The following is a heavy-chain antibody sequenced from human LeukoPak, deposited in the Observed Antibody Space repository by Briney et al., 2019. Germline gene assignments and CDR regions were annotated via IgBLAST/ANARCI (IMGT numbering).Heavy chain of an antibody. J-gene: IGHJ6*02. CDR3: AREPRSVKWWSPLAFNYYGMDV. D-gene: IGHD2-15*01. V-gene: IGHV3-30*04. CDR2: ISYDGSNK. Sequence: GRSLRLSCAASGFTFSSYAMHWVRQAPGKGLEWVAVISYDGSNKYYADSVKGRFTISRDDAKNTLYLQMNSLRAEDTAVYYCAREPRSVKWWSPLAFNYYGMDVWGQGTTVTVSS. CDR1: GFTFSSYA.